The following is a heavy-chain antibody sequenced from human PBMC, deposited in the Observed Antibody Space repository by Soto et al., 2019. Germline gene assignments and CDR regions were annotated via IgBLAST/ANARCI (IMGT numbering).Heavy chain of an antibody. D-gene: IGHD6-19*01. CDR2: VYHTGST. CDR1: GASITTYY. V-gene: IGHV4-59*13. J-gene: IGHJ4*02. Sequence: SETLSLTCDVSGASITTYYWSWIRQAPGKGLEWIGDVYHTGSTDYNSSLRSRVTISVDTSKNQFSLNMNSVTAADTAVYYCARRLFGSGWTLDSWGQGALVTVSS. CDR3: ARRLFGSGWTLDS.